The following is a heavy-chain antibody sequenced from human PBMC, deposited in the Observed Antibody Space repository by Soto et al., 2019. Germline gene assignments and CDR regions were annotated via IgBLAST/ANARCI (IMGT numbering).Heavy chain of an antibody. V-gene: IGHV3-74*03. CDR1: GFTFSSYW. CDR3: ARNLEVPDYWNFDL. Sequence: EVQLVESGGGLVQPGGSLRLSCAASGFTFSSYWMHWVRRAPGKGLVWVSRIKSDGSSTKYADSVRGRFTISRDNAKNTLYLQMTSLRAEDTAVYYCARNLEVPDYWNFDLWGRGTLVTVSS. CDR2: IKSDGSST. D-gene: IGHD1-1*01. J-gene: IGHJ2*01.